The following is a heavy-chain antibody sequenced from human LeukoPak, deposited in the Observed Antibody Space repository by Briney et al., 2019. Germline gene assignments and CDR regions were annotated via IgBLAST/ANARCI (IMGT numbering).Heavy chain of an antibody. J-gene: IGHJ6*02. V-gene: IGHV1-2*02. Sequence: ASVTVSCKASGYTFTGYYMHGVRQAPGQGGEGMGWINPNSGGTNYAQKFQGRVTMTRDTSISTAYMELSRLRSDDTAVYYCARGKGRLLFYGMDVWGQGTTVTVSS. CDR2: INPNSGGT. D-gene: IGHD3-10*01. CDR1: GYTFTGYY. CDR3: ARGKGRLLFYGMDV.